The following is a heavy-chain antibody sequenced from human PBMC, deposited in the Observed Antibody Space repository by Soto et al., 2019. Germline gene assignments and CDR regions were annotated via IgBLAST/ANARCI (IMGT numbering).Heavy chain of an antibody. CDR3: ARLVYDSRLNYLYFDN. J-gene: IGHJ4*02. CDR2: VYNDGSA. Sequence: KPSETLSLTCDVSGVSISSCNWWSWVRQPPGKGLEWIAEVYNDGSANYHPSLESRATISVDRSKNQFSLRLSAVTAADTGKYYCARLVYDSRLNYLYFDNWGQGTLVTVSS. D-gene: IGHD3-22*01. CDR1: GVSISSCNW. V-gene: IGHV4-4*02.